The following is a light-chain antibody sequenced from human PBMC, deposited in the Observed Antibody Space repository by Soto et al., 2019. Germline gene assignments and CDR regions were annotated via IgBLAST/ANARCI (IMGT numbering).Light chain of an antibody. CDR3: SSSAGIYHYLV. J-gene: IGLJ3*02. Sequence: QSALTQPASVSGSPGQSITISCTGTSSDVGAYNFVSWHQQHPGKAPKLMIYNVYDRPSGVPDRFSGSKSGYTASLTVSGLQTEDEAFYYCSSSAGIYHYLVFGGGTKVTVL. CDR1: SSDVGAYNF. V-gene: IGLV2-8*01. CDR2: NVY.